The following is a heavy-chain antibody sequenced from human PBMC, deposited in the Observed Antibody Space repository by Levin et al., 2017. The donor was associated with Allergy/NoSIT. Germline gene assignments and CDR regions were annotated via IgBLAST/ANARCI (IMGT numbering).Heavy chain of an antibody. J-gene: IGHJ4*02. CDR1: GFTFSSYA. V-gene: IGHV3-30-3*01. D-gene: IGHD6-19*01. CDR2: ISYDGSNK. Sequence: PGGSLRLSCAASGFTFSSYAMHWVRQAPGKGLEWVAVISYDGSNKYYADSVKGRFTISRDNSKNTLYLQMNSLRAEDTAVYYCARDSDLWGSGWYNYFDYWGQGTLVTVSS. CDR3: ARDSDLWGSGWYNYFDY.